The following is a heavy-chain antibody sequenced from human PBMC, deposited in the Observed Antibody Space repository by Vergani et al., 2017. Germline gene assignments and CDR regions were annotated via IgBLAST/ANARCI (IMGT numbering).Heavy chain of an antibody. V-gene: IGHV3-23*01. Sequence: EVQLLESGGGLVQPGGSLRLSCAASGFTFSNYAMSWVRQAPGKGLEWVSAISGSGGNTYYADSVKGRFTISRDNSKNTLYLQMSSLRAEDTAAYYCAKDAVDSTMMVVVHFDYWGQGTLVTVSS. CDR1: GFTFSNYA. CDR3: AKDAVDSTMMVVVHFDY. CDR2: ISGSGGNT. D-gene: IGHD3-22*01. J-gene: IGHJ4*02.